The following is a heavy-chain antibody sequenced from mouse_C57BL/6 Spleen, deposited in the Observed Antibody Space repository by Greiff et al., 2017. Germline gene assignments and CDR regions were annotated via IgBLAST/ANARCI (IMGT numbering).Heavy chain of an antibody. V-gene: IGHV1-69*01. CDR2: IDPSDSYT. J-gene: IGHJ3*01. CDR1: GYTFTSYW. D-gene: IGHD1-1*01. Sequence: QVQLQQPGAELVMPGASVKLSCKASGYTFTSYWMHWVKQRPGQGLEWIGEIDPSDSYTNYNQKFKGKSTLTVDKSSSTAYMQLSSLTSEDSAVYYCARGITTVVATPYWGQGTLVTVSA. CDR3: ARGITTVVATPY.